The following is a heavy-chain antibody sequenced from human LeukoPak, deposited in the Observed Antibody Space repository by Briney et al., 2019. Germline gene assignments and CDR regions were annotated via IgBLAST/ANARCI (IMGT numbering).Heavy chain of an antibody. J-gene: IGHJ4*02. CDR2: IYYSGST. V-gene: IGHV4-39*01. CDR1: GGSISSSSYY. Sequence: SETLSLTCTVSGGSISSSSYYWGWIRQPPGKGLAWIGSIYYSGSTYYNPSLKSRVTISVDTSKNQFSLKLSSVTAADTAVYYCASLFASSSWYFDYWGQGTLVTVSS. CDR3: ASLFASSSWYFDY. D-gene: IGHD6-13*01.